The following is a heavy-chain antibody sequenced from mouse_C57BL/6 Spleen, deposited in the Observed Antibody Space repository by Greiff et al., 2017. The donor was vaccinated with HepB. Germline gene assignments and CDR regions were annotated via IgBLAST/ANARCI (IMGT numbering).Heavy chain of an antibody. V-gene: IGHV5-4*01. D-gene: IGHD4-1*01. J-gene: IGHJ2*01. CDR2: ISDGGSYT. CDR1: GFTFSSYA. Sequence: EVQLVESGGGLVKPGGSLKLSCAASGFTFSSYAMSWVRQTPEKRLEWVATISDGGSYTYYPDNVKGRFTISRDNAKNNLYLQMSHLKSEDTAMYYCARKELGLDYWGQGTTLTVSS. CDR3: ARKELGLDY.